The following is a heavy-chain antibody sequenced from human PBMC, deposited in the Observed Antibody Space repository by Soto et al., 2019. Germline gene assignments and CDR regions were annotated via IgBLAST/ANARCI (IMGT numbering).Heavy chain of an antibody. J-gene: IGHJ6*02. CDR2: IYPGDSDT. CDR3: ARNRSFTIGFYYDGMDV. Sequence: PGESLKISCQGSGYSFASYWIGWVRQMPGKDLEWMGIIYPGDSDTRYSPSFQGQVTISADKSLRTAYLQWTSLKASDTALYYCARNRSFTIGFYYDGMDVWGQGITVTVSS. V-gene: IGHV5-51*01. D-gene: IGHD6-6*01. CDR1: GYSFASYW.